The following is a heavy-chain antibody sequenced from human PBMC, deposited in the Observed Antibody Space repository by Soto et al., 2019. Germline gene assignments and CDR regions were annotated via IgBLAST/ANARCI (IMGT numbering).Heavy chain of an antibody. D-gene: IGHD1-7*01. V-gene: IGHV4-4*02. Sequence: KTSETLSLTCAVSGGSISSSSWCTWVRQSPGKGLEWIGEIFESGATNYNPSLKSRLTMSVDKSKNQFSLNLSSLTAADTAVYFCTTSHAGELNNWGQGTLVTVSS. CDR3: TTSHAGELNN. CDR2: IFESGAT. J-gene: IGHJ4*02. CDR1: GGSISSSSW.